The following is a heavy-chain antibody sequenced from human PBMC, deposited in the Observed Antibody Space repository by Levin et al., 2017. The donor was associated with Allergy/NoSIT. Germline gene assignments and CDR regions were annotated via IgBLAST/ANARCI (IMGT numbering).Heavy chain of an antibody. D-gene: IGHD6-19*01. V-gene: IGHV1-18*01. CDR1: GYTFTHYG. Sequence: ASVRVSCRTSGYTFTHYGVNWVRQAPGQGLEWMGWIGAYSGDTNYAQKFQDRVTMTTDTSTGTVYMELRSLRSDDTAVYYCGRDSTVAGPDPPDYWGQGSLVTVSS. CDR2: IGAYSGDT. J-gene: IGHJ4*02. CDR3: GRDSTVAGPDPPDY.